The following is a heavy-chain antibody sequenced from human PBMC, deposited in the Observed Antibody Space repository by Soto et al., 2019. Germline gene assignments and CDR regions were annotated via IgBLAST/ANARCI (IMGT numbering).Heavy chain of an antibody. CDR1: GGSIGTYY. J-gene: IGHJ4*02. CDR2: IYYSGST. Sequence: SETLSLTCTVSGGSIGTYYWSWIRQPPGKGLEWIGYIYYSGSTNYNPSLKSRVTTSVDTSKNQFSLKLSSVTAADTAVYYCASGYYDILTGYSNPQFDYWGPGTLVTVSS. CDR3: ASGYYDILTGYSNPQFDY. D-gene: IGHD3-9*01. V-gene: IGHV4-59*01.